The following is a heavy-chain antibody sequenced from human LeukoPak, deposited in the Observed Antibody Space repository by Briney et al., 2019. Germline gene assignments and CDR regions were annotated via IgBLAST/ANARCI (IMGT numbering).Heavy chain of an antibody. CDR2: ISYDGSNK. CDR3: ARDQSRDIVVVPADYYYYYGMDV. V-gene: IGHV3-30-3*01. J-gene: IGHJ6*02. D-gene: IGHD2-2*01. CDR1: GFTFSSYA. Sequence: GRSLRLSCAASGFTFSSYAMHWVRQAPGKGLEWVAVISYDGSNKYYVDSVKGRFTISRDNSKNTLYLQMNSLRAEDTAVYYCARDQSRDIVVVPADYYYYYGMDVWGQGTTVTVSS.